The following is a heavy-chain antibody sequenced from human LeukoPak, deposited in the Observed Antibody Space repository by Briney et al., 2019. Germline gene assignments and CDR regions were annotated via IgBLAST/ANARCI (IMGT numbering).Heavy chain of an antibody. CDR1: GFTFSSNG. J-gene: IGHJ4*02. D-gene: IGHD3-9*01. V-gene: IGHV3-30*18. CDR2: ISYDGSNK. Sequence: GRSLRLSCAASGFTFSSNGMHWVRQAPGKGLEWVAVISYDGSNKYYADSVKGRFTISRDNSKNTLYLQMNSLRAEDTAVYYCAKDAPYYDILTGSATFDYWGQGTLVTVSS. CDR3: AKDAPYYDILTGSATFDY.